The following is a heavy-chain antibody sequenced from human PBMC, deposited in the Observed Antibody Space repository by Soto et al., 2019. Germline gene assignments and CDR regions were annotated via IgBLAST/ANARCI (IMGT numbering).Heavy chain of an antibody. D-gene: IGHD3-10*01. CDR1: GASITQYY. V-gene: IGHV4-4*08. CDR2: VSSTGST. J-gene: IGHJ4*02. Sequence: TLSLTCTVSGASITQYYWNWIRQSPGKGLEWIVSVSSTGSTAFNPDTSKNQFSLHLSSVTPEDTAVYYCARVQHPAYFDYWGQGTPVTVSS. CDR3: ARVQHPAYFDY.